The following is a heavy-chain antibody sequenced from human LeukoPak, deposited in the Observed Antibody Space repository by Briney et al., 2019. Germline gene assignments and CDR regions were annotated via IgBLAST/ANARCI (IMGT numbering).Heavy chain of an antibody. J-gene: IGHJ5*02. CDR3: ARGVTLVRGPCWFDP. CDR1: GGSISSGGYS. D-gene: IGHD3-10*01. Sequence: SQTLSLTCAVSGGSISSGGYSWSWIRQPPGRGLEWIGYIYHSESTYYNPSLKSRVTISVGRSKNHFSLKLSSVTAADTAVYYCARGVTLVRGPCWFDPWGQGTQVTVSS. CDR2: IYHSEST. V-gene: IGHV4-30-2*01.